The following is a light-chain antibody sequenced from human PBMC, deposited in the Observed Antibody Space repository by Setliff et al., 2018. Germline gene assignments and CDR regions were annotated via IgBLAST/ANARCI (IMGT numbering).Light chain of an antibody. CDR1: SRDIGGYNY. V-gene: IGLV2-14*03. Sequence: QSALTQPASVSGSPGQSITISCTGTSRDIGGYNYVSWYQQHPGKAPKLIIYDVTNRPSGVSDRFSGSKSGNTASLTVSGLQAEDEADYYCSSYAGSNNVVFGTGTKVTVL. J-gene: IGLJ1*01. CDR2: DVT. CDR3: SSYAGSNNVV.